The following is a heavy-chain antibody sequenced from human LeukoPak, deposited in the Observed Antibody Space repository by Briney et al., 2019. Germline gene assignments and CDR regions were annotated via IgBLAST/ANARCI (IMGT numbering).Heavy chain of an antibody. V-gene: IGHV3-7*01. Sequence: GGSLRLSCADSGIILSSYWMSWVRQAPGKGLEWVANIKQDGSEKWYVDSVKGRFTISRDNAKNSLYLQMNSLRVEDTAVYYCAREFRSGYNSRWFDYWGQGTLVTVSS. CDR1: GIILSSYW. CDR3: AREFRSGYNSRWFDY. J-gene: IGHJ5*01. D-gene: IGHD6-19*01. CDR2: IKQDGSEK.